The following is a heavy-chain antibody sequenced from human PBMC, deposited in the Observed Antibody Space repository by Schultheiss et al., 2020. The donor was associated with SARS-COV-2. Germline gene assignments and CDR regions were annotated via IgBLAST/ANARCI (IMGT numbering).Heavy chain of an antibody. CDR2: MNPNSGNT. V-gene: IGHV1-8*03. D-gene: IGHD2-2*01. CDR3: ARADIVVVPAATQEESWFDP. J-gene: IGHJ5*02. CDR1: GYTFTSYD. Sequence: ASVKVSCKASGYTFTSYDINWVRQATGQGLEWMGWMNPNSGNTGYAQKFQGRVTITRNTSISTAYMELSSLRSEDTAVYYCARADIVVVPAATQEESWFDPWGQGTLVTVSS.